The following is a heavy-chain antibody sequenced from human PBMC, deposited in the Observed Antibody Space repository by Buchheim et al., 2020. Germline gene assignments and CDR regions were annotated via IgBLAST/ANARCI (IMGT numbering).Heavy chain of an antibody. CDR1: AGFSINGNW. V-gene: IGHV3-74*01. CDR2: SKSDGSTA. D-gene: IGHD4-11*01. J-gene: IGHJ4*02. CDR3: ARDDYNRY. Sequence: EVQLVESGGGLVQPGGSLRLSCVDSAGFSINGNWMHWVRQAPGKGLVWVSRSKSDGSTASYADSVKGRFTTSRDNAKNTLYLQMNSLRVDDTAVYYCARDDYNRYWGQGTL.